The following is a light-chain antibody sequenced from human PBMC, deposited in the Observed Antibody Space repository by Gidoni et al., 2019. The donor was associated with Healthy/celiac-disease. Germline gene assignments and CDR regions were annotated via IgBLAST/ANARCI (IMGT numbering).Light chain of an antibody. V-gene: IGKV1-8*01. Sequence: AIRMTQSPSPPSASTGDRVTLTCRASQGISSYLAWYQQKPGKAPKLLIYAASTLQSGVPSRFSGSGSGTDFTLTISCLQSEDFATYYCQQYYSYPPGTFGQGTKVEIK. J-gene: IGKJ1*01. CDR3: QQYYSYPPGT. CDR2: AAS. CDR1: QGISSY.